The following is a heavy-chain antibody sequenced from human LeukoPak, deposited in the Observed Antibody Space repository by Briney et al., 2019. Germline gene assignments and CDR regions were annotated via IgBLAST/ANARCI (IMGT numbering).Heavy chain of an antibody. CDR3: AKDRVQYNWNDGDDFDY. CDR2: IRYDGSNK. J-gene: IGHJ4*02. CDR1: GFTFSSYG. V-gene: IGHV3-30*02. Sequence: GGSLRLSCAASGFTFSSYGMHWVRQAPGKGLEWVAFIRYDGSNKYYADSVKGRFTISRDNSKNTLYLQMNSLRAEDTAVYYCAKDRVQYNWNDGDDFDYWGQGTLVTVSS. D-gene: IGHD1-20*01.